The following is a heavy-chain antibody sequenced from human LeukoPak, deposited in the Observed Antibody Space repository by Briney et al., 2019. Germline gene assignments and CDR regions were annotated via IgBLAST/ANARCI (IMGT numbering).Heavy chain of an antibody. Sequence: PGGSLRLSCVASGFTFSSYGMHWVRQAPGKGLEYVSGISSNGGSTYYANSVKGRFIISRDNSKNTLSLQMGSLRAEDMAVYYCARAHNSDFWSPSDYWGQGTLVTVSS. CDR1: GFTFSSYG. CDR3: ARAHNSDFWSPSDY. CDR2: ISSNGGST. J-gene: IGHJ4*02. V-gene: IGHV3-64*01. D-gene: IGHD3-3*01.